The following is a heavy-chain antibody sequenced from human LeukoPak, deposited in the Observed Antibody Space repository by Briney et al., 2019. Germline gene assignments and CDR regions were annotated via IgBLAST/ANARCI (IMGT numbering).Heavy chain of an antibody. CDR3: ARDMDYDILTGHPSAFDI. Sequence: SGTLSLTCAVSGGSISSSNWWSWVRQPPGKGLEWIGEIYHSGSTNYNPSLKSRVTISVDKSKNQFSLKLSSVTAADTAVYYCARDMDYDILTGHPSAFDIWGQGTMVTVSS. CDR1: GGSISSSNW. J-gene: IGHJ3*02. CDR2: IYHSGST. V-gene: IGHV4-4*02. D-gene: IGHD3-9*01.